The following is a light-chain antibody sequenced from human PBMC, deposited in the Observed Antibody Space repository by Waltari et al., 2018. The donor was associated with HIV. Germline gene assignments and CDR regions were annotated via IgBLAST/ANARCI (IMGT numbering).Light chain of an antibody. CDR1: QTVSSTY. CDR2: GAS. CDR3: QQYGSSLIT. J-gene: IGKJ5*01. Sequence: EIVLTQSPGTLSLSPGERGTLSCRASQTVSSTYLAWYQQKPGQPPILLIYGASSRATGIPERFSGSGSGTDFTLTISRLEPEDFAMYYCQQYGSSLITFGQGTRLEIK. V-gene: IGKV3-20*01.